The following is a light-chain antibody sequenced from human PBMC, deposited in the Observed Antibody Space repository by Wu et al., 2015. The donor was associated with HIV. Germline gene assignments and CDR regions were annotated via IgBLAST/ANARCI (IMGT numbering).Light chain of an antibody. J-gene: IGKJ3*01. Sequence: DIQMTQSPSSLSASVGDRVTITCRASQGISNFLAWYQQKPGKPPKVLIYAASTLQSGVPSRFSGSGSGTDFTLTISSLQPEDVAVYYCQQYNNWPPFTFGPGTKWISN. CDR1: QGISNF. V-gene: IGKV1-27*01. CDR3: QQYNNWPPFT. CDR2: AAS.